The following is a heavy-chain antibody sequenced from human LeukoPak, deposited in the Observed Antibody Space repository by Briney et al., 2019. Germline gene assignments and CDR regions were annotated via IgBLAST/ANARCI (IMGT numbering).Heavy chain of an antibody. CDR2: MYPNSGNT. CDR3: ARGWVNYGSGIIKFDP. CDR1: GYTYTSYD. J-gene: IGHJ5*02. V-gene: IGHV1-8*01. D-gene: IGHD3-10*01. Sequence: ASVKVSCKASGYTYTSYDINWVRQATGQGLEWMGWMYPNSGNTGYAQKFQGRVTMTRNTSISTAYMELSSLRSEDTAVYYCARGWVNYGSGIIKFDPWGQGTLVTVSS.